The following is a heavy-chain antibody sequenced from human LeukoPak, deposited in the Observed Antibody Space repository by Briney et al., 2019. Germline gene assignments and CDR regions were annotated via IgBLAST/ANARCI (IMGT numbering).Heavy chain of an antibody. CDR3: AKGGTGYYKYNWFDP. V-gene: IGHV3-9*01. Sequence: GRSLRLSCAASGFTFDDYAMHWVRQAPGKGLEWVSGISWNSGSIGYADSVKGRFTISRDNAKNSLYLQMNSLRAEDTALYYCAKGGTGYYKYNWFDPWGQGTLVTVSP. CDR2: ISWNSGSI. D-gene: IGHD3-9*01. CDR1: GFTFDDYA. J-gene: IGHJ5*02.